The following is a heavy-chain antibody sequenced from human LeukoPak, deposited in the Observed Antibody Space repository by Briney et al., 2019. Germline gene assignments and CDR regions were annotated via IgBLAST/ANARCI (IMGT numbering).Heavy chain of an antibody. CDR2: INHSGST. D-gene: IGHD3-22*01. V-gene: IGHV4-34*01. CDR3: ARDWRYYDSSGYYYCYFDY. Sequence: PSETLSLTCTVSGGSISDYFWSWIRQPPGKGLEWIGEINHSGSTYYNPSLKSRVTISVDTSKNQFSLKLSSVTAADTAVYYCARDWRYYDSSGYYYCYFDYWGQGTLVTVSS. J-gene: IGHJ4*02. CDR1: GGSISDYF.